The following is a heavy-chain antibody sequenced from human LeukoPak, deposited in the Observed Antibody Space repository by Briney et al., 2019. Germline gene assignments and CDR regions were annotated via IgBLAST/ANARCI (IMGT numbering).Heavy chain of an antibody. CDR1: GFTFGDYS. J-gene: IGHJ4*02. CDR2: ISGSGGST. D-gene: IGHD3-9*01. Sequence: GGSLRLSCTASGFTFGDYSMNWVRQAPGKGLEWVSAISGSGGSTYYADSVKGRFTISRDNAKNSLCLQMNSLRAEDTAVYYCARDDYDILTGYYKPFDYWGQGTLVTVSS. V-gene: IGHV3-23*01. CDR3: ARDDYDILTGYYKPFDY.